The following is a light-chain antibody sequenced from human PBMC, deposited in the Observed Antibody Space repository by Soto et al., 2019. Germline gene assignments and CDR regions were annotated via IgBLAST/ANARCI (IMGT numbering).Light chain of an antibody. Sequence: QSALTQPASVSGSPGQSITISCTGTSSDVGGYTYVSWYQQHPGKAPKLMIYAVSNRPSEVSNRFSGSKSGNTASLTISGLQAEDEGNYYCSSYTSDSTLVVFGGGTQLTVL. J-gene: IGLJ2*01. V-gene: IGLV2-14*01. CDR3: SSYTSDSTLVV. CDR1: SSDVGGYTY. CDR2: AVS.